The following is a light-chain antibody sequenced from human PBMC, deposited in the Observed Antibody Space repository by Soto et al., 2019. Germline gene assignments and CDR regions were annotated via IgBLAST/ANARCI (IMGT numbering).Light chain of an antibody. Sequence: QSALTQPASVSGSSRQSITISCTGTSSDVGGYNYVSWYQQHPGKAPKHMIYDVSNRPSGVSNRFSGSKSGNTASLTISGLQAEDEADYYCSSYTSSSIVVFGGGTKLTVL. J-gene: IGLJ2*01. V-gene: IGLV2-14*01. CDR3: SSYTSSSIVV. CDR1: SSDVGGYNY. CDR2: DVS.